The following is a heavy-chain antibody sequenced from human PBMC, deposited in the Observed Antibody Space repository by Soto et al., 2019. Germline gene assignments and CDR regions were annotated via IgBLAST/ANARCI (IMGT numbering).Heavy chain of an antibody. CDR1: GFTFSSYA. CDR2: ISGSGGST. J-gene: IGHJ4*02. CDR3: ARRGSGSYYDY. V-gene: IGHV3-23*01. D-gene: IGHD1-26*01. Sequence: EVQLLESGGGLVQPGGSLRLSCAASGFTFSSYARRWFRQAPGKGLEWVSAISGSGGSTYYADSVKGRFTISRDNSKNTLYLQMNSLRAEDTAVYYCARRGSGSYYDYWGQGTLVTVSS.